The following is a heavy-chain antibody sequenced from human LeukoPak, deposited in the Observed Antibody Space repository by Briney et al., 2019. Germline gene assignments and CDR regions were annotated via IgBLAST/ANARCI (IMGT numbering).Heavy chain of an antibody. J-gene: IGHJ4*02. CDR3: TRGSSGRRDN. CDR1: GYTFTSCD. V-gene: IGHV1-8*01. Sequence: ASVKVSCKPSGYTFTSCDINWVRQAPGQGLEWMGWMNPNMGNTGSGQSFQGGITMTRDSSIGTAYIELSNLTSEDTPIYYCTRGSSGRRDNWGEGTLISVSP. D-gene: IGHD6-19*01. CDR2: MNPNMGNT.